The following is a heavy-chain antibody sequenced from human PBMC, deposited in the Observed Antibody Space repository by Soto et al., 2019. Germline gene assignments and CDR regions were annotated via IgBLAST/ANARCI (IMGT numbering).Heavy chain of an antibody. CDR3: AKALVVVTARAYYFDY. J-gene: IGHJ4*02. Sequence: TGGSLRLSCAASGFPFSSYGMHWVRQAPGKGLEWVAVISYDGSNKYYADSVKGRFTISRDNSKNTLYLQMNSLRAEDTAVYYCAKALVVVTARAYYFDYWGQGTLVTVSS. CDR1: GFPFSSYG. V-gene: IGHV3-30*18. D-gene: IGHD2-21*02. CDR2: ISYDGSNK.